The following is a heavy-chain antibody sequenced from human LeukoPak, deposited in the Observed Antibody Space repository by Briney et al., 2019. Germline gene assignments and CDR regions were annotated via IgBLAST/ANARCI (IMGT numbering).Heavy chain of an antibody. V-gene: IGHV5-51*01. J-gene: IGHJ1*01. CDR2: IYPGDSDT. CDR1: GYSFTSYW. CDR3: ACYYDSTGVYFQH. D-gene: IGHD3-22*01. Sequence: GESLKISCKGSGYSFTSYWIGWVRQMPGKGLEWMGIIYPGDSDTRYSPSFQGQVTISADKSISTAYLQWSSLKASDTAMYYCACYYDSTGVYFQHWGQGTLVTASS.